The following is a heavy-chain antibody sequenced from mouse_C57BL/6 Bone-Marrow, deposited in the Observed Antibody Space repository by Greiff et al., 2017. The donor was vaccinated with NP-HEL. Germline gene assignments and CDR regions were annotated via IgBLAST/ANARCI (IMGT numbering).Heavy chain of an antibody. Sequence: EVKLMESGPGLVKPSQSLSLTCSVTGYSITSGYYWNWIRQFPGNKLEWMGYISYDGSNNYNPSLKNRISITRDTSKNQFFLKLNSVTTEDTATYYCASLLRILFAYWGQGTLVTVSA. V-gene: IGHV3-6*01. J-gene: IGHJ3*01. CDR2: ISYDGSN. D-gene: IGHD1-1*01. CDR1: GYSITSGYY. CDR3: ASLLRILFAY.